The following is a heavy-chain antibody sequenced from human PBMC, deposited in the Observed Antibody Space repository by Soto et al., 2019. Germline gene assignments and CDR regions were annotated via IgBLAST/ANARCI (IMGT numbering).Heavy chain of an antibody. V-gene: IGHV3-7*03. D-gene: IGHD6-13*01. Sequence: EVQLVESGGGLVQPGGSLRLSCAASGFTFSSYWMSWVRQAPGKGLEWVANIKQDGSEKYYVDSVKGRFTISRDNAKKSLYLQMNSLRAEDTAVYYCARDSRYSSSWSDYWGQGTLVTVSS. CDR1: GFTFSSYW. CDR2: IKQDGSEK. CDR3: ARDSRYSSSWSDY. J-gene: IGHJ4*02.